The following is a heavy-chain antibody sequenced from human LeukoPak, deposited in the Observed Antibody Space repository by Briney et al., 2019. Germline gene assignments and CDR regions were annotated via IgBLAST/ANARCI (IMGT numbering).Heavy chain of an antibody. J-gene: IGHJ4*02. V-gene: IGHV3-21*01. D-gene: IGHD2-8*02. Sequence: GGSLRLSCAASGFTFSSYTMNWVRQAPGKGLEWVSSIGSGSSYIYYADSVKGRFSISRDNAKNSLYLQLISLRVEDTAVYYCARARGSCAGGRCYSEYWGQGTLVTVSS. CDR1: GFTFSSYT. CDR2: IGSGSSYI. CDR3: ARARGSCAGGRCYSEY.